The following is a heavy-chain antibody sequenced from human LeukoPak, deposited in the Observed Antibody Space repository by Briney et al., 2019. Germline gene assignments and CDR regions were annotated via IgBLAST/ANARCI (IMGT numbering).Heavy chain of an antibody. D-gene: IGHD4-17*01. CDR3: ARVLGVTTGHTFDI. Sequence: SQTLSLTCTVSGASINSGGFFWSWIRQHPGKGLEWIGHIYYSGYTYYNPSLTSRLAISLDTSKTQFSLRLSSVTAADTALYYCARVLGVTTGHTFDIWGQGITVTVSS. V-gene: IGHV4-31*03. CDR2: IYYSGYT. CDR1: GASINSGGFF. J-gene: IGHJ3*02.